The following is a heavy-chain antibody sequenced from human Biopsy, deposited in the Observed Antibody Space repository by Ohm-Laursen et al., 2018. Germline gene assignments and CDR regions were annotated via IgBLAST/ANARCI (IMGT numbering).Heavy chain of an antibody. CDR1: GYTFTSYG. CDR2: INPNSGAT. J-gene: IGHJ3*02. CDR3: ARDRMVTIITLVRADTFDI. D-gene: IGHD3-10*01. V-gene: IGHV1-2*02. Sequence: SSVKVSCKASGYTFTSYGISWVRQAPGQGLEWIGWINPNSGATNSAQNFQGRVTMTSDTSISTAYIELRRLISDDTAVYFCARDRMVTIITLVRADTFDIWGQGTLVSVSS.